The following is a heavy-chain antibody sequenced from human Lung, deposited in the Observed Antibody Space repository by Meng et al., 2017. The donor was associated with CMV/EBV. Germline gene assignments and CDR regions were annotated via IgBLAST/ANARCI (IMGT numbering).Heavy chain of an antibody. Sequence: GGSXRLXXAASGFTFSDYYMSWIRQAPGKGLEWVSYISSSGSTIYYADSVKGRFTISRDNAKNSLYLQMNSLRAEDTAVYYCARDAVGHYYGMDVWGQGTTVTVSS. V-gene: IGHV3-11*04. D-gene: IGHD3-16*01. J-gene: IGHJ6*02. CDR3: ARDAVGHYYGMDV. CDR1: GFTFSDYY. CDR2: ISSSGSTI.